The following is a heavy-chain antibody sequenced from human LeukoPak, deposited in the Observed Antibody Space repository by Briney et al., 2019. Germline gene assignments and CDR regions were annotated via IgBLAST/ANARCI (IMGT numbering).Heavy chain of an antibody. CDR1: GYTFTGYY. V-gene: IGHV1-2*06. J-gene: IGHJ4*02. CDR3: ASSHYYDSSGYYLAYYFDY. Sequence: GASVKVSCKASGYTFTGYYMHWVRQAPGQGLEWMGRINPNSGGTNYAQKFQGRVTMTRDTSTSTAYMELSRLRSDDTAVYYCASSHYYDSSGYYLAYYFDYWGQGTLVTVSS. D-gene: IGHD3-22*01. CDR2: INPNSGGT.